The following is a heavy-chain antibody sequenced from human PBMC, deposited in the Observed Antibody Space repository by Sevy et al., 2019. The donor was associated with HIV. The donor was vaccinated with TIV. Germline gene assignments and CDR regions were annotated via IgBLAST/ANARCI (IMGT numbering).Heavy chain of an antibody. Sequence: GGSLRLSCAASGFTFGSYAMHWVRQAPGKGLEWVAVISYAGSDKYYADSVKGRFTISRDNSKNTLYLQMNSLRAEDTAVSYCARSYDFWSGLTSIIPKFAPGYYHGMDVWGQGTTVTVSS. CDR3: ARSYDFWSGLTSIIPKFAPGYYHGMDV. CDR2: ISYAGSDK. CDR1: GFTFGSYA. V-gene: IGHV3-30-3*01. D-gene: IGHD3-3*01. J-gene: IGHJ6*01.